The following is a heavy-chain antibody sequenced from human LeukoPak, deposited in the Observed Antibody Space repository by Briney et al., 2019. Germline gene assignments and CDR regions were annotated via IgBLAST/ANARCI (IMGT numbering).Heavy chain of an antibody. Sequence: RSGGSLTLFCAASGLIFTTSAMTWARLAPGGGLEWVSFIRGRGGSTHYADRVKRRFTIHRDNTKNMLYVQMNSQRAEDRAVYYCANYETGRTASFASWGQGRMVIDCS. CDR2: IRGRGGST. D-gene: IGHD1-1*01. V-gene: IGHV3-23*01. CDR3: ANYETGRTASFAS. CDR1: GLIFTTSA. J-gene: IGHJ3*02.